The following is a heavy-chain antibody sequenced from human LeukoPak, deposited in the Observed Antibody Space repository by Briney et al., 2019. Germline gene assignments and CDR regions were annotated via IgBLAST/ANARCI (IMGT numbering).Heavy chain of an antibody. V-gene: IGHV3-7*01. CDR2: IKQDGSEK. J-gene: IGHJ1*01. CDR1: GFTFSSYW. D-gene: IGHD6-19*01. CDR3: ARWSLNSSGYKSREYFQH. Sequence: PGGSLRLSCAASGFTFSSYWMSWVRQAPGKGLEWVANIKQDGSEKYYVDSVKGRFTISRDNAKNSVHLRMNSLRAEDTAVYYCARWSLNSSGYKSREYFQHWGQGTLVTVFS.